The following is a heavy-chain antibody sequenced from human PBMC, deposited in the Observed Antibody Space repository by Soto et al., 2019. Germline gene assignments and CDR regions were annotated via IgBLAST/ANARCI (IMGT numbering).Heavy chain of an antibody. V-gene: IGHV1-69*13. CDR2: IIPIFGTA. J-gene: IGHJ6*02. D-gene: IGHD3-22*01. Sequence: ASVKVSCKASGGTFSSYAISWVRQAPGQGLEWMGGIIPIFGTANYAQKFQGRVTITADESTSTAYMELSSLRSEDTAVYYCARCVVWDSSAYYYYYYGMDVWGQGTTVTV. CDR1: GGTFSSYA. CDR3: ARCVVWDSSAYYYYYYGMDV.